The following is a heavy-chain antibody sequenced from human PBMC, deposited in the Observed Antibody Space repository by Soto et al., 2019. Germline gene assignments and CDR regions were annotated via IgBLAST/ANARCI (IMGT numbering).Heavy chain of an antibody. V-gene: IGHV3-30-3*01. Sequence: GSLRLSCAASGFTFSSYAMDWVRQAPGKGLEWVALISYDGSNKYYADSVKGRFTISRDNSKNTLYLQMNSLRAGDTAVYYCASERYYYDSSGSLDYWGQGTLVTVSS. D-gene: IGHD3-22*01. CDR3: ASERYYYDSSGSLDY. CDR2: ISYDGSNK. J-gene: IGHJ4*02. CDR1: GFTFSSYA.